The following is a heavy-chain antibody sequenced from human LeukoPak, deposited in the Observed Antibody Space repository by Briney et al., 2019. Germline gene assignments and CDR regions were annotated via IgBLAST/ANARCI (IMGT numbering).Heavy chain of an antibody. J-gene: IGHJ4*02. Sequence: ASVKVSCKASGYTFTGYYIHWVRQAPGQGLEWMGWINPNSGGTNYAQKFQGRVTMTRDTSISTAYMELSRLRSDDTAVYYCARVPRFRGSGASSHFDYWGQGTLVTVSS. CDR2: INPNSGGT. D-gene: IGHD3-10*01. V-gene: IGHV1-2*02. CDR1: GYTFTGYY. CDR3: ARVPRFRGSGASSHFDY.